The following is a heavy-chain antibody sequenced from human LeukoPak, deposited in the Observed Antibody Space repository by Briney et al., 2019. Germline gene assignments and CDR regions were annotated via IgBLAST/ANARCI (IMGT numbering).Heavy chain of an antibody. CDR1: GGSISSGSYY. J-gene: IGHJ4*02. V-gene: IGHV4-61*02. D-gene: IGHD6-13*01. Sequence: PSETLSLTCTVSGGSISSGSYYWSWIRQPAGKGLEWIGRIYTSGSTNYNPSLKSRVTISVDTSKNQFSLKLSSVTAADTAVYYCVTDRFRSSSWDHVFSFDYWGQGTLVTVSS. CDR2: IYTSGST. CDR3: VTDRFRSSSWDHVFSFDY.